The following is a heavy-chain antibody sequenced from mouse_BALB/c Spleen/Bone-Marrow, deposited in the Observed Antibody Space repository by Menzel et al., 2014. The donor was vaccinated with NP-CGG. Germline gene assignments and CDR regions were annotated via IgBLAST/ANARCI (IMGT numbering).Heavy chain of an antibody. J-gene: IGHJ2*01. CDR2: IDPANGNT. Sequence: EVQLQQSGAELVKPGASVKLSCTASGFNIKDTYMHWVKQRPEQGLEWIGRIDPANGNTKYDPKFQGKATITADTSSNTAYLQLSSLTSEDTAVYYCARYYYGGSYFDYWGQCTTLTVSS. CDR1: GFNIKDTY. V-gene: IGHV14-3*02. CDR3: ARYYYGGSYFDY. D-gene: IGHD1-1*01.